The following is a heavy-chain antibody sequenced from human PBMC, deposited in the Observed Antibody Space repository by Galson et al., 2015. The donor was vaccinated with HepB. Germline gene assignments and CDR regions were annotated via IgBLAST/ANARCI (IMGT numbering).Heavy chain of an antibody. D-gene: IGHD6-19*01. V-gene: IGHV3-48*04. Sequence: SLRLSCAASGFTFSSYSLNWVRQAPGKGLEWVSYISTSGTIYYADSVKGRFTISRDNAKNSLYLQMNSLRAEDTAVYYCARGYSSGDYYYYGMDVWGQGTTVTVSS. CDR1: GFTFSSYS. CDR2: ISTSGTI. CDR3: ARGYSSGDYYYYGMDV. J-gene: IGHJ6*02.